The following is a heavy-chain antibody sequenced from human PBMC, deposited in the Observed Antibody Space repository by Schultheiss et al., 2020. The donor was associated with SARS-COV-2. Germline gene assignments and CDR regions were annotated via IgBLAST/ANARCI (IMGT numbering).Heavy chain of an antibody. CDR2: MYYLGTT. Sequence: SETLSLTCAVYGGSFSGYYWGWIRRPPGKGLEWIGYMYYLGTTNYNASLKGRVTVSLDTSKNQFSLKMSSMTAADTAVYYCARGAGSHYYLMDVWGKGTTVTVSS. CDR1: GGSFSGYY. D-gene: IGHD4/OR15-4a*01. V-gene: IGHV4-59*01. J-gene: IGHJ6*03. CDR3: ARGAGSHYYLMDV.